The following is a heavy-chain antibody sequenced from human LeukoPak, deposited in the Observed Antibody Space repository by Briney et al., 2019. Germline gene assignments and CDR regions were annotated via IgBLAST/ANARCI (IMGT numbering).Heavy chain of an antibody. Sequence: PGGSLRLSCAASGFTFSHYGMHWVRQAPGMGLEWVAVIWFDGRKIHYPDSVKGRFTISRDNSKNTLYLQMDNLRADDTAVYYCVRGSGGDGYGYWGDYWGQGTLVTVSS. CDR1: GFTFSHYG. D-gene: IGHD5-24*01. CDR3: VRGSGGDGYGYWGDY. V-gene: IGHV3-33*01. J-gene: IGHJ4*02. CDR2: IWFDGRKI.